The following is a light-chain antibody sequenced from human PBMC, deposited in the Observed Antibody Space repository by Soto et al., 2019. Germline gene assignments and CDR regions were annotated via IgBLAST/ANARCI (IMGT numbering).Light chain of an antibody. J-gene: IGKJ1*01. CDR3: KKRSNWPRT. CDR2: DAS. CDR1: QSVSSN. V-gene: IGKV3-11*01. Sequence: EIVLTQSPGTLSLSPGERATLSCRASQSVSSNLAWYQQKPGQAPRLLIYDASNRATGVPPRFSGSGTGTDFTLTISSLEPEDSAVYYCKKRSNWPRTFGQGTKVDIK.